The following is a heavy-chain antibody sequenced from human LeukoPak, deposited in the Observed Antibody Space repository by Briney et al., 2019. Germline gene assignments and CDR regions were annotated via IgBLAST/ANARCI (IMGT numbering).Heavy chain of an antibody. D-gene: IGHD3-10*01. CDR3: AKGLGRYYYYYGMDV. J-gene: IGHJ6*02. CDR2: ISYDGSNK. V-gene: IGHV3-30*18. Sequence: GGSLRLSCAASGFTFSSYGMHGVRQAPGKGLEWVAVISYDGSNKYYADSVKGRFNISRDNSKNTLYLQMNSLRAEDTAVYYCAKGLGRYYYYYGMDVWGQGTTVTVSS. CDR1: GFTFSSYG.